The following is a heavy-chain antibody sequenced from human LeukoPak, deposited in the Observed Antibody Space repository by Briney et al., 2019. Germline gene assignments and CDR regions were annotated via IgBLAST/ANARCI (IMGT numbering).Heavy chain of an antibody. J-gene: IGHJ4*02. CDR1: GGSISSYY. D-gene: IGHD6-19*01. Sequence: PSETLSLTCTVSGGSISSYYWSWIRQPPGKGLERIGYIYYSGSTNYNPSLKSRVTISVDTSKNQFSLKLSSVTAADTAVYYCARGGWVRLANDYWGQGTLVTVSS. CDR2: IYYSGST. V-gene: IGHV4-59*08. CDR3: ARGGWVRLANDY.